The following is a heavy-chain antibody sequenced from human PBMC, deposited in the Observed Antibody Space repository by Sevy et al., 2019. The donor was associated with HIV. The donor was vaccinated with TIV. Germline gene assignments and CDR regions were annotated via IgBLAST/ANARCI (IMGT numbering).Heavy chain of an antibody. D-gene: IGHD3-10*01. CDR1: GFTFSSYS. CDR3: ARTADRDYDYYMDV. V-gene: IGHV3-21*01. Sequence: GGSLRLSCAASGFTFSSYSMNWVRQAPGKGLEWVSSISSSSSYIYYADSVKGRFTISRDNAKNSLYLQMNSLRAEDTAVYYCARTADRDYDYYMDVWGKGTTVTVSS. J-gene: IGHJ6*03. CDR2: ISSSSSYI.